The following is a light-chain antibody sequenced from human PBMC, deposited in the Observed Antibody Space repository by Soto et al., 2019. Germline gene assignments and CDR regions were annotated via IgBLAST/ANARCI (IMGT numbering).Light chain of an antibody. CDR1: SGHSSYA. CDR2: LNSDGSH. CDR3: QTWATGIGV. J-gene: IGLJ3*02. V-gene: IGLV4-69*01. Sequence: QPVLTQSPSASASLGASVKLTCTLSSGHSSYAIAWHQQQPEKGPRYLMKLNSDGSHSKGDGIPDRFSGSSSGAERYLTISSLQSEDEADYYCQTWATGIGVFGGGTKVTVL.